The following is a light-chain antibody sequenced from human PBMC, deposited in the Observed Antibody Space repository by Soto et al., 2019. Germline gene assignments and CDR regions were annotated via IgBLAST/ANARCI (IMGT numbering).Light chain of an antibody. J-gene: IGKJ2*01. CDR3: QLYGSSPPYI. CDR2: GAS. Sequence: IVMTQSPGPLSVSTGERATLSCRASQSVSSNLAWYQQKPGQAPRLLIYGASTRAAGIPARFSGSGSGTEFTLTISSLQSEDFAVYYCQLYGSSPPYIFGPGAKVDIK. CDR1: QSVSSN. V-gene: IGKV3-15*01.